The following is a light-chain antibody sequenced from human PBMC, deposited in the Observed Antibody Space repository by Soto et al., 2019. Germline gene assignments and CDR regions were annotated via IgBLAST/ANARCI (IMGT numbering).Light chain of an antibody. V-gene: IGKV1-12*01. CDR3: QQANSPPRS. Sequence: DIQMTQSPSSMSASVGDRVTMTCRASQDITTSLAWYQQKPGKAPKILIYAASSLQSGVPSRFSGSGSGTDFTLTISSLQPEDSATYYCQQANSPPRSFGQGTRLEIE. CDR2: AAS. J-gene: IGKJ5*01. CDR1: QDITTS.